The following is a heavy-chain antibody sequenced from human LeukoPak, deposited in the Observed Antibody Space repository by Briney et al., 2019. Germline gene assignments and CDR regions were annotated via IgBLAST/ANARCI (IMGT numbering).Heavy chain of an antibody. CDR1: GFTFSSYW. V-gene: IGHV3-7*01. CDR2: IKQDGSEK. J-gene: IGHJ4*02. D-gene: IGHD3-10*01. Sequence: VGSLRLSCAASGFTFSSYWMSWVRQAPGKGLEWVANIKQDGSEKYYVDSVKGRFTISGDNAKNSLYLQMNSLRAEDTAVYYFGSRGGGQDYRGQGTLVT. CDR3: GSRGGGQDY.